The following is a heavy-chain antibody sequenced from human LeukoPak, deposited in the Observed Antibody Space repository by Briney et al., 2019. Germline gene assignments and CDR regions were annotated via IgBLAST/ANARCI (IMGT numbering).Heavy chain of an antibody. Sequence: SVKVSCKASGGTFSSYAISWVRQAPGQGLEWMGGINPIFGTANYAQKFQGRVTITADESTSTAYMELSSLRSEDTAVYYCASLRVPAATRAWYMDVWGKGTTVTVSS. V-gene: IGHV1-69*13. CDR1: GGTFSSYA. CDR2: INPIFGTA. J-gene: IGHJ6*03. D-gene: IGHD2-2*01. CDR3: ASLRVPAATRAWYMDV.